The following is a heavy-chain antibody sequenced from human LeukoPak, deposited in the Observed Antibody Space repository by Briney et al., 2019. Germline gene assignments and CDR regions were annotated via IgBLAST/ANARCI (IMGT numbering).Heavy chain of an antibody. D-gene: IGHD6-13*01. CDR1: GFTFSGSA. Sequence: PGGSLRLSCAASGFTFSGSAMHWVRQASGKGLEWVGRIRSKANSYATAYAASVKGRFTISRDDSKNTAYLQMNSLKTEDTAVYYCTSAGGGWVAAGPDSYYYYGMDVWGQGTTVTVSS. CDR2: IRSKANSYAT. CDR3: TSAGGGWVAAGPDSYYYYGMDV. J-gene: IGHJ6*02. V-gene: IGHV3-73*01.